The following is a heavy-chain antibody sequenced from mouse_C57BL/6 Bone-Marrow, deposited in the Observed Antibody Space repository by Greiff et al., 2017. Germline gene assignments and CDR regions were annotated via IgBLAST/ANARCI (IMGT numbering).Heavy chain of an antibody. D-gene: IGHD1-1*02. V-gene: IGHV5-17*01. CDR2: ISSGSSTI. Sequence: DVHLVESGGGLVKPGGSLKLSCAASGFTFSDYGMHWVRQAPEKGLEWVAYISSGSSTIYYADTVKGRFTISRDNAKNTLFLQMTSLRSEDTAMYYCARAYGYEAMDYWGQGTSVTVSS. CDR1: GFTFSDYG. J-gene: IGHJ4*01. CDR3: ARAYGYEAMDY.